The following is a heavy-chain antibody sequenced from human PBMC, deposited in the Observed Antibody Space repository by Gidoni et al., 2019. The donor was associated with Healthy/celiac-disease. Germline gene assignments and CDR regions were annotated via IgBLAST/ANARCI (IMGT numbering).Heavy chain of an antibody. V-gene: IGHV3-30*18. CDR1: GFTFSSYG. J-gene: IGHJ6*03. CDR3: ANIAAAGNQADAYYYYMDV. CDR2: ISYDGSNK. D-gene: IGHD6-13*01. Sequence: QVQLVESGGGVVQPGRSLRLSCAASGFTFSSYGMHWVRQAPGKGLEWVAVISYDGSNKYYADSVKGRFTISRDNSKNTLYLQMNSLRAEDTAVYYCANIAAAGNQADAYYYYMDVWGKGTTVTVSS.